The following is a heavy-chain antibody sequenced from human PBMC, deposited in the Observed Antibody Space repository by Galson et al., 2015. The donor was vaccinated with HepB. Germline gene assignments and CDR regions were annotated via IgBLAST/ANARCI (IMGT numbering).Heavy chain of an antibody. CDR3: ARHALIVGAFTSSDDWFDP. CDR2: IYYTGST. CDR1: GDSISSYY. V-gene: IGHV4-59*08. Sequence: SETLSLTCTVSGDSISSYYWSWIRQPPGKGLEWIRYIYYTGSTSQNPSLKSRVTISLDTSKNQFSLKLSSVTAADTAVYYCARHALIVGAFTSSDDWFDPWGQGTLVTVSS. J-gene: IGHJ5*02. D-gene: IGHD1-26*01.